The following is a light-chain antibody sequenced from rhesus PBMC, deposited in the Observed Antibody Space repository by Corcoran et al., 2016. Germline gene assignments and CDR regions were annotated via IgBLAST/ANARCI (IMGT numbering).Light chain of an antibody. Sequence: ETVVTQSPATLSLSPGERATLSCRASQSVGSTLAWYQQQPGQAPKRLISDASSRATGIPDRSMGRWSGTEFTLNISSLEPEDVGVYYCQQYNNWYSFGQGTKVEIK. CDR2: DAS. CDR3: QQYNNWYS. J-gene: IGKJ2*01. V-gene: IGKV3-24*04. CDR1: QSVGST.